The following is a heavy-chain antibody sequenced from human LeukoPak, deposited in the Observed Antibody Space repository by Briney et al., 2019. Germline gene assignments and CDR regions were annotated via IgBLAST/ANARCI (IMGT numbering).Heavy chain of an antibody. CDR3: ASRVYYDFWSGFQSDY. J-gene: IGHJ4*02. Sequence: SETLSLTCTVSGGSISSSSYYWGWIRQPPGKGLEWIGSIYYSGSTYYNPSLKSRVTISVDTSKNQFSLKLSSVTAADAAVYYCASRVYYDFWSGFQSDYWGQGTLVTVSS. D-gene: IGHD3-3*01. V-gene: IGHV4-39*01. CDR1: GGSISSSSYY. CDR2: IYYSGST.